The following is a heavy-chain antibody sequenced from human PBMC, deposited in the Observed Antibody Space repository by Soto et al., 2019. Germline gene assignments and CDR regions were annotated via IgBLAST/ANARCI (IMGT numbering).Heavy chain of an antibody. Sequence: QVQLQESGPGLVKPSGTLSLTCTVSGASISSTSSGDWWSWVRQPPGKGLEWIGEIHHSGNTNYIPSLKIRVTMSVDKSKNQFSLRLSSVTAADTAVYYCAKMVGATLVDYWGQGSLVTVSS. J-gene: IGHJ4*02. CDR2: IHHSGNT. CDR1: GASISSTSSGDW. D-gene: IGHD1-26*01. V-gene: IGHV4-4*02. CDR3: AKMVGATLVDY.